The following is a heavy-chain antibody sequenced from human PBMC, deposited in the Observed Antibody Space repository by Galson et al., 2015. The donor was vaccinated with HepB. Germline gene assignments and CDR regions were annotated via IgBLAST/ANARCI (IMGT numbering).Heavy chain of an antibody. CDR3: ARDLGAVAGMS. J-gene: IGHJ4*02. Sequence: LRLSCAASGFTFSTYIMNWVRQAPGKGLEWVSSISSSSSYIYYADSVKGRFTISRDNAKNSLYLQMNSLRAEDTAVYYCARDLGAVAGMSWGQGTLVTVSS. CDR1: GFTFSTYI. V-gene: IGHV3-21*01. D-gene: IGHD6-19*01. CDR2: ISSSSSYI.